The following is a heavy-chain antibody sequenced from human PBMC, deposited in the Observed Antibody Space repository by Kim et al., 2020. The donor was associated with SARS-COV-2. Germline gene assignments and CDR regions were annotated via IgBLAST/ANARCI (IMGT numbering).Heavy chain of an antibody. V-gene: IGHV4-39*01. CDR3: ARQGIDHDEDS. Sequence: TYYNPTLASRVTMSADMSKNQFSLKVTSVTAADTALYFCARQGIDHDEDSWGQGSLVTVSS. D-gene: IGHD3-16*01. J-gene: IGHJ4*02. CDR2: T.